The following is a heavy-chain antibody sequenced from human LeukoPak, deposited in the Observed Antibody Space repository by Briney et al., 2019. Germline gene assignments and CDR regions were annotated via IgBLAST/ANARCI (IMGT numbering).Heavy chain of an antibody. CDR1: GYTFTSYG. J-gene: IGHJ3*02. CDR3: ARGVRDIVVVPAAIDAFDI. V-gene: IGHV1-18*01. D-gene: IGHD2-2*01. Sequence: ASVKVSCKASGYTFTSYGISWVRQAPGQGLERMGWISAYNGNTNYAQKLQGRVTMTTDTSTSTAYMELRSLRSDDTSVYYCARGVRDIVVVPAAIDAFDIWGQGTMVTVSS. CDR2: ISAYNGNT.